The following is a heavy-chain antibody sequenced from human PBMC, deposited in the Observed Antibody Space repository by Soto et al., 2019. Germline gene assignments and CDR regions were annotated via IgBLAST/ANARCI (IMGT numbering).Heavy chain of an antibody. CDR1: GFTFSSYA. CDR3: ANTIGYCSGGSCYDFDY. D-gene: IGHD2-15*01. CDR2: ISGSGGST. J-gene: IGHJ4*02. V-gene: IGHV3-23*01. Sequence: EVQLLESGGGLVQPGGSLRLSCAASGFTFSSYAMSWVRQAPGKGLEWVSAISGSGGSTYYADSVKGRFTISRDNSKNTLYLQMNSLRAEDTAVYYCANTIGYCSGGSCYDFDYWGQGTLVTACS.